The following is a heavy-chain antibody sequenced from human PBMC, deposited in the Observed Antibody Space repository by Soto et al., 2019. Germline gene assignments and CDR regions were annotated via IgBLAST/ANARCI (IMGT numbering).Heavy chain of an antibody. J-gene: IGHJ4*02. Sequence: PSETLSLTCAVSSGSISSSNWWSWDRQPPGKGLEWIGEIYHSGSTNYNPSLKSRVTISVDKSKNQFSLKLSSVTAADTAVYYCARTAYSSLTRYFDYWGQGTLVTSPQ. CDR3: ARTAYSSLTRYFDY. CDR1: SGSISSSNW. D-gene: IGHD6-13*01. V-gene: IGHV4-4*02. CDR2: IYHSGST.